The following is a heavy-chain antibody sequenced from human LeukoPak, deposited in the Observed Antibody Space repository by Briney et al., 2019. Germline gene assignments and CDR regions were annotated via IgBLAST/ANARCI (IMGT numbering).Heavy chain of an antibody. CDR2: ISGSDGST. D-gene: IGHD4-17*01. CDR1: GFTFSGYG. J-gene: IGHJ4*02. V-gene: IGHV3-23*01. Sequence: GGSLRLSCAASGFTFSGYGMSWVRQAPGKGLEWVSGISGSDGSTYYADSVKGRFAISRDNSKNTLYLQMNSLRAEDTAVYYCAKDVYGDYGGLDYWGQGTLVTVSS. CDR3: AKDVYGDYGGLDY.